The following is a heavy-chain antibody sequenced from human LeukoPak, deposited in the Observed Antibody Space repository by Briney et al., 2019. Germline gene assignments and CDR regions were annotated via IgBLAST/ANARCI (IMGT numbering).Heavy chain of an antibody. D-gene: IGHD6-25*01. J-gene: IGHJ3*02. CDR1: GGSISSSSYY. V-gene: IGHV4-39*01. CDR3: ARHQQRLDDAFDI. CDR2: IYYSGST. Sequence: PSETLSLTCTVSGGSISSSSYYWGWIRQPPGKGLEWIGSIYYSGSTYYNPSLKSRITISVDTSKNQFSLKLSSVAAADTAVYYCARHQQRLDDAFDIWGQGTMVTVSS.